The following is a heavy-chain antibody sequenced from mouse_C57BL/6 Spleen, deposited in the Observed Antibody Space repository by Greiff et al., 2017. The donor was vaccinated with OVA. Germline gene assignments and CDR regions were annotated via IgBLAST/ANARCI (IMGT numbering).Heavy chain of an antibody. CDR2: ILPGSGST. J-gene: IGHJ1*03. D-gene: IGHD1-1*01. Sequence: VQLQQSGAELMKPGASGKLSCKATGNTFTGYWIEWVKQRPGHGLEWIGEILPGSGSTNYNEKFKGKATFTADTSSNTAYMQLSSLTTEDSAIYYCARRGTAVGGGYFGVWGTGTTVTVSS. CDR3: ARRGTAVGGGYFGV. CDR1: GNTFTGYW. V-gene: IGHV1-9*01.